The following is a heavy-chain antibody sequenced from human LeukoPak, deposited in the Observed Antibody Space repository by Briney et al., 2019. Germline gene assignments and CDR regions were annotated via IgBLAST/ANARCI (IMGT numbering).Heavy chain of an antibody. D-gene: IGHD2-2*01. V-gene: IGHV3-23*01. CDR1: GFTFSSYA. CDR2: ISGSGGNT. J-gene: IGHJ4*02. Sequence: QSGGSLRLSCAASGFTFSSYAMSWVRQAPGKGLEWVSAISGSGGNTYYADSVKGRFTISRDNSKNTLYLQMNSLRAEDTAVYYCAKMIVVVPAAFDYWGEGTLVTVSS. CDR3: AKMIVVVPAAFDY.